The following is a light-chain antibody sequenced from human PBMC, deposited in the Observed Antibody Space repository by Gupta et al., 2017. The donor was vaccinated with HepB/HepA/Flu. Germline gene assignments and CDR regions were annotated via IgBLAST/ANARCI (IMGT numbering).Light chain of an antibody. Sequence: QSVLTQPPSTSGTPGQRVTTSCSGSSSNIGSNYVYWYQQLPGTAPKLLIYRNDQRPSGVPDRFSGSESGTSASLAISGLRSEDEADYYCAAWDDSLRGVVFGGGTKLTVL. CDR2: RND. CDR3: AAWDDSLRGVV. CDR1: SSNIGSNY. V-gene: IGLV1-47*01. J-gene: IGLJ2*01.